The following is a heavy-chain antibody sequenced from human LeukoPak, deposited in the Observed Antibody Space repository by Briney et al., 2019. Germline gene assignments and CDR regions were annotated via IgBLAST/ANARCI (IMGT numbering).Heavy chain of an antibody. CDR2: INPNTGGT. CDR1: GYTFTAYY. V-gene: IGHV1-2*02. J-gene: IGHJ4*02. D-gene: IGHD2-8*02. CDR3: AREGFCTGSKCPAEY. Sequence: ASVKVSCKASGYTFTAYYMYWVRQAPGQGLEWMGWINPNTGGTNSAQKFQGRVTMTRDTSISKAYMELKRLSSDDTAVYFCAREGFCTGSKCPAEYWGQGTLVTVSS.